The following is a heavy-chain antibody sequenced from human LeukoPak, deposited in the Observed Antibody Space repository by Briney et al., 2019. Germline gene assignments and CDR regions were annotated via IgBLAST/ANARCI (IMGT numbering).Heavy chain of an antibody. CDR1: GFTFSSYA. V-gene: IGHV3-23*01. Sequence: GGSLRLSCAASGFTFSSYAMTWVRQAPGKGLERVSTITGSGATTYYADSVKGRFTISRDNSKNTLYLQMNSLRAEDTAVYYYAKSGPRGYCRGGTCYSEFGDYWGQGTLVTVSS. CDR2: ITGSGATT. D-gene: IGHD2-15*01. CDR3: AKSGPRGYCRGGTCYSEFGDY. J-gene: IGHJ4*02.